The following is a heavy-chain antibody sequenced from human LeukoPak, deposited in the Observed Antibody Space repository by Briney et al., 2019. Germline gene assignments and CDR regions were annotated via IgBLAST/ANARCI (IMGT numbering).Heavy chain of an antibody. CDR3: AKISGDDSSDY. J-gene: IGHJ4*02. V-gene: IGHV3-23*01. CDR1: GSSFSTYA. Sequence: GGSLRLSCAASGSSFSTYAMSWVRQAPGKGLEWVSAISGSGGNTYYADSVKGRFTISRDNSKNTLYLQMNSLRAEDTAVFYCAKISGDDSSDYWGQGTLVTVSS. CDR2: ISGSGGNT. D-gene: IGHD3-22*01.